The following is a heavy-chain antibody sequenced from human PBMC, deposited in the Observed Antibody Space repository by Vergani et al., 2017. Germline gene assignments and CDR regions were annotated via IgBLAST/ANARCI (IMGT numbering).Heavy chain of an antibody. Sequence: QVQLQQWGAGLLKPSETLSLTCAVYGGSFSGYYWSWIRQPPGKGLEWIGYIYYSGSTNYNPSLKSRVTISVDTSKNQFSLKLSSVTAADTAVYYCAGIVAAGGWDWGQGTLVTVSS. V-gene: IGHV4-34*11. CDR3: AGIVAAGGWD. CDR1: GGSFSGYY. D-gene: IGHD6-13*01. CDR2: IYYSGST. J-gene: IGHJ4*02.